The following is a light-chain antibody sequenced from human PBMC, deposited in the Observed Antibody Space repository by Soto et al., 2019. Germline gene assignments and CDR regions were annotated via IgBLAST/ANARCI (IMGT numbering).Light chain of an antibody. V-gene: IGKV1-39*01. CDR2: GAT. Sequence: DIRMTQSPSSLSASVGDRVTITCRASQTISIYLNWYQVKPGKAPNLLIYGATRLQTGVPSRFTGSAAGTEFSLTITSLQPEDLATYFCQESDSFPYTFGQATKLEIK. J-gene: IGKJ2*01. CDR1: QTISIY. CDR3: QESDSFPYT.